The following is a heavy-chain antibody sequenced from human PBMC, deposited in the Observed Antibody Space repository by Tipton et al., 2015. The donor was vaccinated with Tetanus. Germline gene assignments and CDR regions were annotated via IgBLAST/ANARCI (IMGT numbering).Heavy chain of an antibody. J-gene: IGHJ4*02. D-gene: IGHD5-24*01. Sequence: TLSLTCAVYYDSFYGYYWSWIRQPPGKGLEWIGEISHSENTNYNPSPQSRVTISMNTANNHIYLNLTSVTAADTAVYYCARWRDGFNRALDSWGQGIMVTVSS. V-gene: IGHV4-34*01. CDR2: ISHSENT. CDR3: ARWRDGFNRALDS. CDR1: YDSFYGYY.